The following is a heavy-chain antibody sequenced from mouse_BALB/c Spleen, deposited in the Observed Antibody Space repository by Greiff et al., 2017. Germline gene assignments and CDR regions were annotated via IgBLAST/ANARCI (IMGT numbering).Heavy chain of an antibody. J-gene: IGHJ3*01. CDR2: IWGDGST. CDR1: GFSLTGYG. D-gene: IGHD2-14*01. V-gene: IGHV2-6-7*01. CDR3: ARDKGYRYAWFAY. Sequence: QVTLKESGPGLVAPSQSLSITCTVSGFSLTGYGVNWVRQPPGKGLEWLGMIWGDGSTDYNSALKSRLSISKDNSKSQVFLKMNSLQTDDTARYYCARDKGYRYAWFAYWGQGTLVTVSA.